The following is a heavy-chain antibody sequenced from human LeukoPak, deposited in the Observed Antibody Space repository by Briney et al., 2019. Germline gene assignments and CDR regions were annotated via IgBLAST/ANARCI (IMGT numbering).Heavy chain of an antibody. Sequence: TGGSLRLSCAASGFTFSRSWMHWVRQAPGKGLVWVSRINGDGSITNYADSVKGRFTISRDNAKNTLHLQMNSLRVEDTAVYYCAREDIVVVPAAMRSWEPNWFDPWGQGTLVTVSS. CDR3: AREDIVVVPAAMRSWEPNWFDP. J-gene: IGHJ5*02. V-gene: IGHV3-74*01. CDR2: INGDGSIT. D-gene: IGHD2-2*01. CDR1: GFTFSRSW.